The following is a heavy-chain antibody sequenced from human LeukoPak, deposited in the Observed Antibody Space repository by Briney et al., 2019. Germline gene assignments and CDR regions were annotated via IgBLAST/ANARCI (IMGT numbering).Heavy chain of an antibody. CDR3: AGSNQADDY. J-gene: IGHJ4*02. D-gene: IGHD1-14*01. V-gene: IGHV3-74*01. Sequence: GGSLRLSCAASGFTFSSYWMHGVRQVPGKGLVWVARINPGGSSITYADSVKGRFTISRDNAKNTLYLQMDSLRAEDTGVYYCAGSNQADDYWGQGTLVTVSS. CDR2: INPGGSSI. CDR1: GFTFSSYW.